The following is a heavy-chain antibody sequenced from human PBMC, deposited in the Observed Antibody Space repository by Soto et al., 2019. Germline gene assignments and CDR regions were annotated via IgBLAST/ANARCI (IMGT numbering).Heavy chain of an antibody. CDR3: ARDRRTNAVCYAPSEF. CDR2: ISSNGGTT. Sequence: LRLSCAASGFTFNNYAMHWVRQAPGKGLEYVSVISSNGGTTYYADSVKGRFTISRDNSKNTLYLQMGSLRAEDMAVYYCARDRRTNAVCYAPSEFWGQGTLVTVSS. CDR1: GFTFNNYA. J-gene: IGHJ4*02. V-gene: IGHV3-64*02. D-gene: IGHD2-8*01.